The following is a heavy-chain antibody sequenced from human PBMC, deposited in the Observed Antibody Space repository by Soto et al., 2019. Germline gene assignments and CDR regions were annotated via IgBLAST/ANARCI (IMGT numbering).Heavy chain of an antibody. CDR3: ASSWGFLPRXTPIAARRGDYYYGMDV. CDR2: IYYSGST. V-gene: IGHV4-61*01. CDR1: GGSVSSGSYY. D-gene: IGHD6-6*01. Sequence: SETLSLTCTVSGGSVSSGSYYWSWIRQPPGKGLEWIGYIYYSGSTNYNPSLKSRVTISVDTSKNQFSLKLSSVTAADTAVYYCASSWGFLPRXTPIAARRGDYYYGMDVWGQGTTVTVSS. J-gene: IGHJ6*02.